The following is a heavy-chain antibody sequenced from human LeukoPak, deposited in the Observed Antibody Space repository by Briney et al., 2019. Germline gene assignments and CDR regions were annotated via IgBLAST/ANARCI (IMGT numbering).Heavy chain of an antibody. J-gene: IGHJ6*03. D-gene: IGHD4-17*01. CDR1: GFTFGDYA. Sequence: QTGGSLTLSCTVSGFTFGDYAMSWFRQAPGKGLEWVGFIRGKAYGGTTEYAASVKGRFTSSRHDSKSIACLQMNCLRAEDTAVYYCAKGFGDYVSYCYYLDVWGKGTTVTVSS. CDR2: IRGKAYGGTT. V-gene: IGHV3-49*03. CDR3: AKGFGDYVSYCYYLDV.